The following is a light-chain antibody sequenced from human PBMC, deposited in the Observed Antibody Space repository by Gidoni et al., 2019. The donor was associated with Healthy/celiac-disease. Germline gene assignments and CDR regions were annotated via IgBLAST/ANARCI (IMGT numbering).Light chain of an antibody. J-gene: IGKJ2*01. V-gene: IGKV3-20*01. CDR3: QQYGSSPRYT. CDR1: QSVSSSY. CDR2: GAS. Sequence: EIVLTQSPVTLSLSPGERATLSCSASQSVSSSYLAWYQQKPGQAPRLLIYGASSRATGVPDRFSGSGSGTDFTLTISRLEPEDFAVYYCQQYGSSPRYTFGQGTKLEIK.